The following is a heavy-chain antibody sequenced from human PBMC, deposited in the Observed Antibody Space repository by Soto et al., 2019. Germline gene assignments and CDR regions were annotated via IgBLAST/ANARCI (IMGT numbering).Heavy chain of an antibody. Sequence: PGGSLRLSCAASGFTFSSYAMSWVRQAPGKGLEWVSAISGSGGSTYYADSVKGRFTISRDNSKNTLYLQMNSLRAEDTAVYYCAKTLTAMVHPYYFDYWGQGTLVTVSS. V-gene: IGHV3-23*01. CDR3: AKTLTAMVHPYYFDY. D-gene: IGHD5-18*01. CDR1: GFTFSSYA. CDR2: ISGSGGST. J-gene: IGHJ4*02.